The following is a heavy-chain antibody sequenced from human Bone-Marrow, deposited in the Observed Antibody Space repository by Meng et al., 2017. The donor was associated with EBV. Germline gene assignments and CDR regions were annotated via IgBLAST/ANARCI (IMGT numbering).Heavy chain of an antibody. CDR3: AREQGYCSGGSCGFDL. CDR1: GFRFSNYA. D-gene: IGHD2-15*01. Sequence: QVQLVESGXGVVQPGRSLRLSCAASGFRFSNYAMHWVRQAPGKGLEWVALISFDGSNKYYADFVKGRFTISRDNSKNTLNVQMNSLRAEDTAMYYCAREQGYCSGGSCGFDLWGRGTLVTVAS. J-gene: IGHJ2*01. V-gene: IGHV3-30*03. CDR2: ISFDGSNK.